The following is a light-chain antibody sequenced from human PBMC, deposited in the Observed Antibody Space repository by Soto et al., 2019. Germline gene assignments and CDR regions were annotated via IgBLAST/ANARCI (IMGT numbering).Light chain of an antibody. CDR3: QQYASSMVYT. V-gene: IGKV3-20*01. J-gene: IGKJ2*01. CDR1: QSLSTRY. Sequence: EIVLTQSPGTLSLSPGESATLSCRASQSLSTRYIAWYQQKAGQAPRLLIYGASTRATGIPDRFSGSGSGTDFPLTISRMEPEDFAVYYCQQYASSMVYTFGQGTKLDIK. CDR2: GAS.